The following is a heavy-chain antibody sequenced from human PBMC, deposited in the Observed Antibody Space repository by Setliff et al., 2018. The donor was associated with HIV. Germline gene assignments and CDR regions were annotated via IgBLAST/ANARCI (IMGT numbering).Heavy chain of an antibody. CDR1: GGSIGSYY. J-gene: IGHJ4*02. D-gene: IGHD6-6*01. V-gene: IGHV4-59*08. CDR3: ARHVGYSSSSLDY. CDR2: IYYSGTT. Sequence: PSETLSLTCTVSGGSIGSYYWSWIRQPPGKGLEWIGYIYYSGTTNYNPSLKSRVTISVDTSKNQFSLKLSSVTAADTAVYYCARHVGYSSSSLDYWGQGTLVTSPQ.